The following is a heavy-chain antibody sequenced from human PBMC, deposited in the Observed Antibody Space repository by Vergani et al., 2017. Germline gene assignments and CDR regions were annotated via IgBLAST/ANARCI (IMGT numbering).Heavy chain of an antibody. V-gene: IGHV5-51*01. CDR2: IYPGDSDT. CDR3: ARVGYCSGGSCYSGLTESDY. J-gene: IGHJ4*02. D-gene: IGHD2-15*01. CDR1: GYSFTSYW. Sequence: EVQLVRSGAEVKKPGESLRISCKGSGYSFTSYWIGWVRQMPGKGLEWMGIIYPGDSDTRYSPSFQGQVTISADKSISTAYLQWSSLKASDTAMYYCARVGYCSGGSCYSGLTESDYWGQGTLVTVSS.